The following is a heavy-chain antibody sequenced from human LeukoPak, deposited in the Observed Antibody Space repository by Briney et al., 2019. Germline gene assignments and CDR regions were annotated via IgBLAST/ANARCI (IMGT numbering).Heavy chain of an antibody. V-gene: IGHV3-13*01. Sequence: PGGSLRLSCAASGFTFSSYDMHWVRQATGKGLEWVSAIGTAGDTYYPGSVKGRFTISRENAKNSLYLQMNSLRAGDTAVYYCARAGEYSTSGDFDYRGQGTLVTVSS. CDR1: GFTFSSYD. D-gene: IGHD6-6*01. J-gene: IGHJ4*02. CDR3: ARAGEYSTSGDFDY. CDR2: IGTAGDT.